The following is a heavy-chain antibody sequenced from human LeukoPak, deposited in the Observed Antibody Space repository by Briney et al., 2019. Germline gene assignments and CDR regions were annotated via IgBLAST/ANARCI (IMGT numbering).Heavy chain of an antibody. Sequence: PSETLSLTCTVSGGSISSGGYYWSWIRQHPGKGLEWIGYIYYSGSTYYNPSLKSRVTISVDTSKNQFSLKLSSVTAADTAVYYCARHGSVLVVPFDRWGQGTLVTVSS. D-gene: IGHD2-8*02. CDR1: GGSISSGGYY. CDR2: IYYSGST. CDR3: ARHGSVLVVPFDR. V-gene: IGHV4-31*03. J-gene: IGHJ4*02.